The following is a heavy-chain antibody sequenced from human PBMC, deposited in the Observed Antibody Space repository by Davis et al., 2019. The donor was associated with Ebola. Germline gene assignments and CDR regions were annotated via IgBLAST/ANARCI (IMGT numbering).Heavy chain of an antibody. V-gene: IGHV4-59*08. CDR1: GCSISSYY. J-gene: IGHJ3*02. CDR2: IYYSGST. CDR3: ARWAGSSGDLRAFDI. Sequence: SETLSLTCAVYGCSISSYYWSWIRQPPGKGLEWIGYIYYSGSTNYNPSLKSRVTISVDTSKNQFFLKLSSVTAADTARYYCARWAGSSGDLRAFDIWGQGTMVTVSS. D-gene: IGHD6-19*01.